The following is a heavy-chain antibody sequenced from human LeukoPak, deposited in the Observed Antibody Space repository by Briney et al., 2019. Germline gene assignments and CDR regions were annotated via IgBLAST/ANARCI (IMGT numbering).Heavy chain of an antibody. CDR2: INPSGGDT. V-gene: IGHV1-46*04. D-gene: IGHD3-22*01. J-gene: IGHJ6*02. CDR3: ARGGYSESSGFYYYGMDV. Sequence: ASVTVSCKASGYTFTNSYIHWVRQAPGQGLEWMGIINPSGGDTNYAQQLQGRVTMTRDTSTSTVYMEVSSLRSEDTALYYCARGGYSESSGFYYYGMDVWGQGPRSPSP. CDR1: GYTFTNSY.